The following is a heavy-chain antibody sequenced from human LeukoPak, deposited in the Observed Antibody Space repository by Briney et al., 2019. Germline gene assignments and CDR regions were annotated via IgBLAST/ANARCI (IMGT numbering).Heavy chain of an antibody. D-gene: IGHD3-10*01. Sequence: GGSLRLSCAASGFTFSNYWMHWVRQAPGKGLVWVSRINSDGSTTTYADSVKGRFTISRDNSKNTLYLQMNSLRAEDTAVYYCAKVRYYGSGSYYPPFDYWGQGTLVTVSS. J-gene: IGHJ4*02. CDR1: GFTFSNYW. V-gene: IGHV3-74*01. CDR2: INSDGSTT. CDR3: AKVRYYGSGSYYPPFDY.